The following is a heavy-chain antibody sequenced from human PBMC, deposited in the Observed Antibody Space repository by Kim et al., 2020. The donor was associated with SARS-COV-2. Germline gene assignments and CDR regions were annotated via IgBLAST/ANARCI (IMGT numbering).Heavy chain of an antibody. D-gene: IGHD6-6*01. CDR3: ARGRPSYFDY. CDR2: TI. J-gene: IGHJ4*02. Sequence: TIYYADPVKGRFTISRDNAKNSLYLQMNSLRDEDTAVYYCARGRPSYFDYWGQGTLVTVSS. V-gene: IGHV3-48*02.